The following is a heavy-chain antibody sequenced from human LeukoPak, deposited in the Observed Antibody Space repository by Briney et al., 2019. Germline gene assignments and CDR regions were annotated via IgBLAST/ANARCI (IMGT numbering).Heavy chain of an antibody. J-gene: IGHJ6*02. V-gene: IGHV3-23*01. CDR2: IGASGSDR. Sequence: GSLRLSCAGSGFTFSTYGMSWVRQAPGKGLEWVSSIGASGSDRYYAGSVKGRFTISRDNSKNTLYLQMNTLRAEDTAIYYCAKHWDVWGQGTTVTVSS. CDR1: GFTFSTYG. CDR3: AKHWDV.